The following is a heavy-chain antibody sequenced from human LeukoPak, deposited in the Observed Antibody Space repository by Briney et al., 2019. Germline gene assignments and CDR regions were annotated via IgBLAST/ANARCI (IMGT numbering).Heavy chain of an antibody. D-gene: IGHD2-15*01. CDR3: ATKVRGGFDI. Sequence: SETLSPTCTVSGGSINSHYCNWIRQSPGKGLEWIGYIYNSGNINYNPSLKSRVTISVDTSKNQFSLKLSSVTAADTAIYYCATKVRGGFDIWGQGTMVTVSS. CDR1: GGSINSHY. CDR2: IYNSGNI. J-gene: IGHJ3*02. V-gene: IGHV4-59*11.